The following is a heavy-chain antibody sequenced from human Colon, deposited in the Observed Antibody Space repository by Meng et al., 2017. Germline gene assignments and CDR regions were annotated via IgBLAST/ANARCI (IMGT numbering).Heavy chain of an antibody. V-gene: IGHV4-61*01. J-gene: IGHJ5*02. CDR1: GGSVSSNSYY. Sequence: QVQLRESGPGLVRPSETLSLTCTVSGGSVSSNSYYWSWIRQPPGKGLEWIGFIYYSGSTNYNPSLKSRVTISVDTSKNQFSLKVSSVTAADTAVYYCARDSGYDKNWFDPWGQGTLVTVSS. CDR3: ARDSGYDKNWFDP. CDR2: IYYSGST. D-gene: IGHD5-12*01.